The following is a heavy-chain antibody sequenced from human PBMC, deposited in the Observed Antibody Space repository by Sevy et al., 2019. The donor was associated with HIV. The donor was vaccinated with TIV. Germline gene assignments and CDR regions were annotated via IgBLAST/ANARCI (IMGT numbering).Heavy chain of an antibody. CDR3: ASESADGQAYYFDY. Sequence: GGSLRLSCAASGFTFSSYAMHWVRQAPGKGLEWVAVISYDGSNKYYADSVKRRFTISRDNSKNTLYLQMNSLRAEDTAVYYCASESADGQAYYFDYWGQGTLVTVSS. CDR2: ISYDGSNK. V-gene: IGHV3-30*04. CDR1: GFTFSSYA. J-gene: IGHJ4*02.